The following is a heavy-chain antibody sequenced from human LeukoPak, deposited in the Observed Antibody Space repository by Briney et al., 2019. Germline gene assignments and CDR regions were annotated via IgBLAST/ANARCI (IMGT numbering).Heavy chain of an antibody. J-gene: IGHJ4*02. CDR1: GFTFSSYA. Sequence: SGGSLRLSCAASGFTFSSYAMSWVRQAPGKGLEWVSAISGSGGSTYYAGSVKGRFTISRDNSKNTLYLQMNSLRAEDTAVYYCARNCGGDCFWGQGTLVTVSS. V-gene: IGHV3-23*01. CDR3: ARNCGGDCF. CDR2: ISGSGGST. D-gene: IGHD2-21*02.